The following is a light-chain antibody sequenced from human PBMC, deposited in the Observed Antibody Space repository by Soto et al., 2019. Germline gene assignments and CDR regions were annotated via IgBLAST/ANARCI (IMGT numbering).Light chain of an antibody. CDR3: QVWDNTYHVV. CDR2: ADS. J-gene: IGLJ2*01. CDR1: NIGRKS. V-gene: IGLV3-21*02. Sequence: SSELTQPPSVSEAPGQTATITCGGSNIGRKSVHWYQQQPGQAPVLVVYADSDRPLGIPERFSGSKSGNTATLTITGVEAGDEADYYCQVWDNTYHVVFGGGTKLTVL.